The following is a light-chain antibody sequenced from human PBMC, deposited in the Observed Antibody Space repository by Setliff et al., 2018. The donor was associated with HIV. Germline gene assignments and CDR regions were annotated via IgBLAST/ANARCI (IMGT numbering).Light chain of an antibody. CDR3: SSFTDSNVYI. V-gene: IGLV2-14*01. Sequence: QSALTQPASVSGSPGQSITISCAGTSSDFSEYNRVSWYRQRPGEAPKLIMYDVSHRATGIFIRFSGSRSGTTASLTISELQTEDEADYFCSSFTDSNVYIFGTGTKV. CDR2: DVS. J-gene: IGLJ1*01. CDR1: SSDFSEYNR.